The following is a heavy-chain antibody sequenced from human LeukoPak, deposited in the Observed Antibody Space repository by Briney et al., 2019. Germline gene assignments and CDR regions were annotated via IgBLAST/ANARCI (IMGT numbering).Heavy chain of an antibody. CDR1: GGSISSYY. J-gene: IGHJ4*02. Sequence: SETLSLTCTVSGGSISSYYRSWIRQPPGKGLEWIGYIYYSGSTNYNPSLKSRVTISVDTSKNQFSLKLSSVTAADTAVYYCARESPDGRNGYYFDYWGQGTLVTVSS. CDR2: IYYSGST. V-gene: IGHV4-59*01. CDR3: ARESPDGRNGYYFDY. D-gene: IGHD6-25*01.